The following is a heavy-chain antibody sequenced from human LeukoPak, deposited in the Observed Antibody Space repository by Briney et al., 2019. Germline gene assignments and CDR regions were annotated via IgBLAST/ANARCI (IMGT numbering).Heavy chain of an antibody. J-gene: IGHJ4*02. Sequence: GGSLRLSCAASGFTFSGFWMSWVRQAPGKGLEWVATINQDGSDKYYVDSVRGGFTISRDNAKNSLYLQMSSLRVEDSDVYYCARESRISDYWGQGTLVTVSS. D-gene: IGHD2-2*01. CDR1: GFTFSGFW. CDR3: ARESRISDY. V-gene: IGHV3-7*01. CDR2: INQDGSDK.